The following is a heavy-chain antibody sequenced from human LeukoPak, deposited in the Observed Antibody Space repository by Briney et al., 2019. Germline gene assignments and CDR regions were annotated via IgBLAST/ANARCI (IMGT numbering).Heavy chain of an antibody. CDR3: AKDQWNGSGSYCFDY. CDR1: GFTFSTYA. J-gene: IGHJ4*02. CDR2: ISGSGGRT. D-gene: IGHD3-10*01. Sequence: GGSLRLSCAASGFTFSTYAMSWVRQAPGKGLEWVSAISGSGGRTYYADSVKGRFTISRDNSKNTLYLQMNSLRAEDTAVYYCAKDQWNGSGSYCFDYWGQGTLVTVSS. V-gene: IGHV3-23*01.